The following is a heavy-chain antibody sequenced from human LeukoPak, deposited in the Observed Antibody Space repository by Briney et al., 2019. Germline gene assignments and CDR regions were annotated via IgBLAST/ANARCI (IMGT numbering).Heavy chain of an antibody. CDR1: GFTFSSYG. CDR2: IWYDGSNK. V-gene: IGHV3-33*01. CDR3: ARDGEQLDLDY. J-gene: IGHJ4*02. D-gene: IGHD6-6*01. Sequence: QPGGSLRLSCAASGFTFSSYGMHWVRRAPGKGLEWVAVIWYDGSNKYYADSVKGRFTISRDNSKNTLYLQMNSLRAEDTAVYYCARDGEQLDLDYWGQGTLVTVSS.